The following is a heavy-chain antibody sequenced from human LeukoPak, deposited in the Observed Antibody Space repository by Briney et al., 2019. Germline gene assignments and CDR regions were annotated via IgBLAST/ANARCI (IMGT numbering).Heavy chain of an antibody. CDR2: IIPIFGTA. CDR3: ARDSLYDSSGYYLRYYFDY. J-gene: IGHJ4*02. D-gene: IGHD3-22*01. CDR1: GGTFSSYA. Sequence: SVKVSCKASGGTFSSYAISWVRQAPGQGLEWMGGIIPIFGTANYAQKFQGRVTITADESTSTAYMELSSLRSEDTAVYYCARDSLYDSSGYYLRYYFDYWGQGTLVTVSS. V-gene: IGHV1-69*13.